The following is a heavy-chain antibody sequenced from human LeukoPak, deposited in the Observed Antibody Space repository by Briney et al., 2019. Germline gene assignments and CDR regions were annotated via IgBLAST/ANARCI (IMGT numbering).Heavy chain of an antibody. CDR3: ARLHIAAAGSDFDY. D-gene: IGHD6-13*01. CDR2: IYYSGST. Sequence: SETLSLTCTVSGGSISSSSYYWGWIRQPPGKGLEWIGSIYYSGSTYYNPSLESRVTISVDTSKNQFSLKLSSVTAADTAVYYCARLHIAAAGSDFDYWGQGTLVTVSS. CDR1: GGSISSSSYY. V-gene: IGHV4-39*01. J-gene: IGHJ4*02.